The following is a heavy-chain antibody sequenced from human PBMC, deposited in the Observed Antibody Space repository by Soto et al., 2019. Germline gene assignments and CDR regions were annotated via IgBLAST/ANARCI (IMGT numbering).Heavy chain of an antibody. CDR3: ANLWYHLRGDY. J-gene: IGHJ4*02. D-gene: IGHD2-21*01. CDR1: GFPFGSYA. CDR2: VTYDGGIT. Sequence: EADLLESGGGLIRAGGSLTLSCASSGFPFGSYAMSWVRQAPGKGLEWVSTVTYDGGITYYASSVKGRFTISRDNSKNTLYLHMNGLRAEDTAVYYCANLWYHLRGDYWGQGTLVTVSS. V-gene: IGHV3-23*01.